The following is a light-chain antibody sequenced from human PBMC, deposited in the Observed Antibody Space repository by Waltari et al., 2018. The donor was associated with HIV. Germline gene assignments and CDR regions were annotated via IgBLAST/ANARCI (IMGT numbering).Light chain of an antibody. CDR3: SSYMNSGTLV. CDR1: TADFSLLIQ. CDR2: DDN. Sequence: QSGLTQPAPVPGSLGQPIPISCSPSTADFSLLIQVSWYQHHPDKAPQLVIYDDNIRPSEIPFRFSASKAGNTASLTISGLQVDDEADYYCSSYMNSGTLVFGGGTKVTVL. V-gene: IGLV2-14*01. J-gene: IGLJ3*02.